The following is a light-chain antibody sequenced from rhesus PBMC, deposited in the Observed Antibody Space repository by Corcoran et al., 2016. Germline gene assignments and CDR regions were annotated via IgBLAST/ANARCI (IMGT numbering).Light chain of an antibody. Sequence: QSALTQPPSVSKSLGQSVTIPCIGTSSDIGNDNDVSWYQQHPDAAPRLLIYDVSERPSGVSDRFSGSKSDNTASLTISGLQTEDEADYYCCSYRIGNTSIFGSGTRLTVL. CDR2: DVS. CDR1: SSDIGNDND. CDR3: CSYRIGNTSI. V-gene: IGLV2S9*01. J-gene: IGLJ1*01.